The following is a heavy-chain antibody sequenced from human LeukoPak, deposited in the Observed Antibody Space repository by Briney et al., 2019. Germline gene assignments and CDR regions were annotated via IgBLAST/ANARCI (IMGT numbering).Heavy chain of an antibody. Sequence: ASVKVSCKASGGTFSSYGISWVRQAPGQGLEWMGWISAYNGNTNYAQKLQGRVTMTTDTSTSTAYMELRSLRSDDTAVYYCARGGGSYFVSSHAFDIWGQGTMVTVSS. CDR1: GGTFSSYG. CDR2: ISAYNGNT. CDR3: ARGGGSYFVSSHAFDI. V-gene: IGHV1-18*01. J-gene: IGHJ3*02. D-gene: IGHD1-26*01.